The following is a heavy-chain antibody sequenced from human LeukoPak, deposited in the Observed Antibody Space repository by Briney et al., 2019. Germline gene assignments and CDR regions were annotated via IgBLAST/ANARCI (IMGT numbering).Heavy chain of an antibody. CDR2: ISSSGSTI. Sequence: GALGLSFGTSGFHFSYYYMSWIRPAPGEGREWVSYISSSGSTIYYADSVKGRFTISRDNAKNSLYLQMNSLRAEDTAVYYCAREIPSHAFDIWGQGTMVTVSS. D-gene: IGHD2-2*02. V-gene: IGHV3-11*01. CDR1: GFHFSYYY. J-gene: IGHJ3*02. CDR3: AREIPSHAFDI.